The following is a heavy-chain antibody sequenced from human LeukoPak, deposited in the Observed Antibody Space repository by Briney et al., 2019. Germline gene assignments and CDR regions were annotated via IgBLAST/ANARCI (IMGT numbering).Heavy chain of an antibody. D-gene: IGHD2-15*01. CDR2: MNPNSGNT. Sequence: GASVKVSCKASGYTFTSYDINWVRQATGQGLEWMGWMNPNSGNTGYAQKFQGRVTITRNTSISTAYMELSSLRSEDTAVYYCARVGGYYYYMDVWGKGTTVTVSS. CDR1: GYTFTSYD. CDR3: ARVGGYYYYMDV. V-gene: IGHV1-8*03. J-gene: IGHJ6*03.